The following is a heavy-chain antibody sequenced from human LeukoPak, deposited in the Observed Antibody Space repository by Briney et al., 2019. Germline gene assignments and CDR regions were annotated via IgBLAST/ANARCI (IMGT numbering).Heavy chain of an antibody. CDR3: ASLRRDSSGWYYFDY. Sequence: PGRSLRLSCAASGFTFSSYGMHWVRQAPGKGLERVAVISYDGNNKYYADSVKGRFTISRDNSKNALFLQMNSLRAEDTAVYYCASLRRDSSGWYYFDYWGQGTLVTVSS. V-gene: IGHV3-30*03. CDR2: ISYDGNNK. CDR1: GFTFSSYG. J-gene: IGHJ4*02. D-gene: IGHD6-19*01.